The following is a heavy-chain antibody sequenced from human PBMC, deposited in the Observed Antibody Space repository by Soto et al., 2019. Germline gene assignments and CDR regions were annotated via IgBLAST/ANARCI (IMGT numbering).Heavy chain of an antibody. CDR1: DGSISSGCYY. V-gene: IGHV4-31*03. D-gene: IGHD3-10*01. J-gene: IGHJ4*02. CDR3: ARNDSGSKNFDY. Sequence: SETLSLTCSVSDGSISSGCYYWSWIRLHPGKGLEWIGYISDNGRPYYNPPLKSRATISEDRSKNQFSLRLRSVTAADTAVYYCARNDSGSKNFDYWGQRTLVPVSP. CDR2: ISDNGRP.